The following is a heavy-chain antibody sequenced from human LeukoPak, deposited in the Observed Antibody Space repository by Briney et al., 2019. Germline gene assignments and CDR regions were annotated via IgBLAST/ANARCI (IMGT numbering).Heavy chain of an antibody. V-gene: IGHV4-38-2*01. CDR2: ISHTGSA. D-gene: IGHD3-22*01. CDR1: GYSISSGYY. Sequence: SETLSLTCAVSGYSISSGYYWGWIRQPPGKGLEWIGSISHTGSASSNPSLKSRVTISLDTSKNQFSLKLTSVTAADTAVYYCARQDYYDSSGEGFDYWGQGTLVTVSS. J-gene: IGHJ4*02. CDR3: ARQDYYDSSGEGFDY.